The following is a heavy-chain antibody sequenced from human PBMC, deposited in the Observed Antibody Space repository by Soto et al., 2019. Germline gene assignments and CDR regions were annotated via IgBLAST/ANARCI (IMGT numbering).Heavy chain of an antibody. CDR3: AKDRGYYYGPTDYYYYYGMDV. CDR2: ISYDGSNK. V-gene: IGHV3-30*18. J-gene: IGHJ6*02. Sequence: GGSLRLSCAASGFTFSSYGMHWVRQAPGKGLEWVAVISYDGSNKYYADSVKGRFTISRDNTKNTLYLQMNSLRAEDTAVYYCAKDRGYYYGPTDYYYYYGMDVWGQGTTVTVSS. D-gene: IGHD3-10*01. CDR1: GFTFSSYG.